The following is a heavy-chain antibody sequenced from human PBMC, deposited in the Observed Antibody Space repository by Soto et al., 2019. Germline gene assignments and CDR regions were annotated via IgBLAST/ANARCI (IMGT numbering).Heavy chain of an antibody. CDR3: AGGGRGYEFDY. V-gene: IGHV3-64*01. CDR1: GFTFSRYA. CDR2: ISSNGGST. Sequence: EVQLVESGGGLVQPGGSLRLSCAASGFTFSRYAMHWVRQAPGKGLEYVSPISSNGGSTYYANSVKGRFTISRDNSKNTLYLQMGGLRPEDTAVYYCAGGGRGYEFDYWGQGTLVTVSS. J-gene: IGHJ4*02. D-gene: IGHD5-12*01.